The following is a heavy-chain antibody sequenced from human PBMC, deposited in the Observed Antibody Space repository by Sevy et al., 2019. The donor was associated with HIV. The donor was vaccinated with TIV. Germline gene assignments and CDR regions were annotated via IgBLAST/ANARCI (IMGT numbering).Heavy chain of an antibody. J-gene: IGHJ4*02. CDR3: ARARGITGTTGFDY. CDR2: INGEGSST. Sequence: GGSLRLSCAASGFTFSSYWMHWVRQAPGKGLVWVSRINGEGSSTTYADSVKGRFTISRDNAKNTPYLQMNSLRAEDTAVYYCARARGITGTTGFDYWGQGTLVTVSS. D-gene: IGHD1-20*01. CDR1: GFTFSSYW. V-gene: IGHV3-74*01.